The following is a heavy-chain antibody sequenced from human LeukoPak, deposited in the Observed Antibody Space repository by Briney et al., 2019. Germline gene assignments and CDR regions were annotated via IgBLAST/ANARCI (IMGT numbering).Heavy chain of an antibody. CDR1: GGTFSSYA. V-gene: IGHV1-18*01. D-gene: IGHD3-3*01. CDR3: ARDGRGDFGVAIDAFDI. CDR2: ISAYNGNT. Sequence: ASVKVSCKASGGTFSSYAISWVRQAPGQGLEWMGWISAYNGNTNYAQKLQGRVTMTTDTSTSTAYMELRSLRSDDTAVYYCARDGRGDFGVAIDAFDIWGQGTMVTVSS. J-gene: IGHJ3*02.